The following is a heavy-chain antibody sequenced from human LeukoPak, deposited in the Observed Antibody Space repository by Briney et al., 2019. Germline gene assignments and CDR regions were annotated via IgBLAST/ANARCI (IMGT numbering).Heavy chain of an antibody. Sequence: ASETLSLTCTVSGGSISSYYWSWIRQPPGKGLEWIGYIYYTGSTDYNPSLKSRVAISVDTSKNQFSLKLSSVTAADTAVYYCARGSKAAPGTFDYWGQGILVTVSS. D-gene: IGHD6-13*01. V-gene: IGHV4-59*01. CDR3: ARGSKAAPGTFDY. CDR2: IYYTGST. J-gene: IGHJ4*02. CDR1: GGSISSYY.